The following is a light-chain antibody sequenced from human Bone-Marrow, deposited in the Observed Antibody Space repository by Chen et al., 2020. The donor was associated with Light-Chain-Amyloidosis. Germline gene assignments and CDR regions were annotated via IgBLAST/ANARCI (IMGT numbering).Light chain of an antibody. CDR2: EVT. J-gene: IGLJ1*01. Sequence: QSALTQPASVSGSPGQSITISCTGTSSDVGGDNHVSWYQQHPDKAPKLMIYEVTNRPSWVPYRFSGSQSANTASLTISGLQTEDEADYFCSSYTITNTLVFGSGTRVTVL. CDR3: SSYTITNTLV. CDR1: SSDVGGDNH. V-gene: IGLV2-14*01.